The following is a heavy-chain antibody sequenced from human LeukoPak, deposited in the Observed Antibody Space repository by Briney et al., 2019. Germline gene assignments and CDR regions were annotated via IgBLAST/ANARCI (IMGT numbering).Heavy chain of an antibody. CDR2: IYSGGST. V-gene: IGHV3-53*01. Sequence: GGSLRLSCAASGFTVSSNYMSWVRQAPGKGLEWVSVIYSGGSTYYADSVKGRFTISRDNSKNTLYLQMNSLRAEDTAVYYCARGVATFRYFDYWGQGTLVTVSS. CDR3: ARGVATFRYFDY. CDR1: GFTVSSNY. J-gene: IGHJ4*02. D-gene: IGHD5-12*01.